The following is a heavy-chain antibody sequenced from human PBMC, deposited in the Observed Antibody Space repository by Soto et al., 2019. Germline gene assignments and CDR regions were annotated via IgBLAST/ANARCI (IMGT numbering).Heavy chain of an antibody. J-gene: IGHJ6*02. CDR3: ARVQLVRGVYYYGMDV. V-gene: IGHV4-4*02. CDR1: GGPISSSNW. CDR2: IYHSGST. D-gene: IGHD6-6*01. Sequence: SETLSLTCAVSGGPISSSNWWSWVRQPPGKGLEWIGEIYHSGSTNYNPSLKSRVTISVDESKNQFSLKLSSVTAADTAVYYCARVQLVRGVYYYGMDVWGQGTTVTVSS.